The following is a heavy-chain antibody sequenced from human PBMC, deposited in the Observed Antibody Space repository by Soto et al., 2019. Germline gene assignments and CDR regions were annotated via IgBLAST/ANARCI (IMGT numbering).Heavy chain of an antibody. J-gene: IGHJ4*02. Sequence: QVQLQESGPGLVKPSETLSLTCTVSGGSIISYYWSWIRQPPGKGLEWIVYIYYSGSTNYNPSLKSRVTISVDTSKNQFSLKLSSVTAADTAVYYCARDLRLDYWGQGTLVTVSS. CDR2: IYYSGST. CDR1: GGSIISYY. V-gene: IGHV4-59*01. D-gene: IGHD4-17*01. CDR3: ARDLRLDY.